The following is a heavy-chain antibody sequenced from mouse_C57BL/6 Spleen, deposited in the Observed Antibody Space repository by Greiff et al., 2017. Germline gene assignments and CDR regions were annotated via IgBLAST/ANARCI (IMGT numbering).Heavy chain of an antibody. CDR1: GYTFTSSW. CDR3: TRLIYYDYSGYALDN. D-gene: IGHD2-4*01. J-gene: IGHJ4*01. Sequence: EVQRVQSGTVLARPGASVKMSCKTSGYTFTSSWMHWVKQRPGQGLEWIGAIYPGNSDTSYNQKFKGKAKLTAVTSASTAYMELSSLTNEDSAVYYCTRLIYYDYSGYALDNWGQGTSVTVSS. CDR2: IYPGNSDT. V-gene: IGHV1-5*01.